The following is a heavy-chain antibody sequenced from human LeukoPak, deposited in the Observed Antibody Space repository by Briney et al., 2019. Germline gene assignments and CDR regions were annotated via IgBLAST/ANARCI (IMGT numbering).Heavy chain of an antibody. D-gene: IGHD3-10*02. CDR2: IKTDGSIT. CDR1: GFSFSVYW. V-gene: IGHV3-74*01. CDR3: AELGITMIGGV. Sequence: GGSLRLSCAASGFSFSVYWMHSVRQAPGKGPVWVSRIKTDGSITDYADFVKGRFTISRDNAKNSLYLQMNSLRAEDTAVYYCAELGITMIGGVWGKGTTVTISS. J-gene: IGHJ6*04.